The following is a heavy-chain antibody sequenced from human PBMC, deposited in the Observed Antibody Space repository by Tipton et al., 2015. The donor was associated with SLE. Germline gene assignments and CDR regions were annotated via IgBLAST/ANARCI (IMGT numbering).Heavy chain of an antibody. CDR3: TTASDAFDI. CDR2: ISGSGGST. CDR1: GFTFSSYA. J-gene: IGHJ3*02. Sequence: SLRLSCAASGFTFSSYAMSWVRQAPGKGLEWVSAISGSGGSTYYADSVKGRFTISRDDSKNTLYLQMNSLKTEDTAVYYCTTASDAFDIWGQGTMVTVSS. V-gene: IGHV3-23*01.